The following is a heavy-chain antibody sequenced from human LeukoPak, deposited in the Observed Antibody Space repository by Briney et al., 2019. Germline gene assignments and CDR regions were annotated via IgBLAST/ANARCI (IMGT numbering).Heavy chain of an antibody. CDR3: AKDHRIFGVRYYFDY. J-gene: IGHJ4*02. V-gene: IGHV3-23*01. D-gene: IGHD3-3*01. Sequence: GGSLRLPCAASGFTFSSYAMSWVRQAPGKGLKWVSAISGSGGSTYYADSVKGRFTISRDNSKNTLYLQMNSLRAEDTAVYYCAKDHRIFGVRYYFDYWGQGTLVTVSS. CDR2: ISGSGGST. CDR1: GFTFSSYA.